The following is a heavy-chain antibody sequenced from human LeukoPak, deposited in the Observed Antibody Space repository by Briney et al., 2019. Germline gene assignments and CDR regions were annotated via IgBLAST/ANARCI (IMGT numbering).Heavy chain of an antibody. J-gene: IGHJ4*02. CDR1: GGSISSGSYY. CDR2: IYTSGST. V-gene: IGHV4-61*02. Sequence: SETLSLTCTVSGGSISSGSYYWSWIRQPAGKGLEWIGRIYTSGSTNYNPSLKSRVTISVDTSENQFSLKLSSVTAADTAVYYCAREVPRFPGDTAMGSWGQGTLVTVSS. CDR3: AREVPRFPGDTAMGS. D-gene: IGHD5-18*01.